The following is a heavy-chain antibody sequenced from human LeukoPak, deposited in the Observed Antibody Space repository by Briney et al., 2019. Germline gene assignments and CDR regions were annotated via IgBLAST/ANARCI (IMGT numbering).Heavy chain of an antibody. J-gene: IGHJ4*01. CDR3: AFNNDFKY. CDR1: GIALSGQW. D-gene: IGHD1/OR15-1a*01. CDR2: IKYDGSEK. V-gene: IGHV3-7*01. Sequence: GGPLRLSCTASGIALSGQWLNWVRQSPGQGLEWVANIKYDGSEKYNVSSVKGRSPIARTYAKNSLSLQMDSVRPEDTAVYYCAFNNDFKYWGQGTLVIVSS.